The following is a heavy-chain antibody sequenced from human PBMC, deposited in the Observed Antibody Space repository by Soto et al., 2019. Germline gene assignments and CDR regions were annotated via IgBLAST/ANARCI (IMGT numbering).Heavy chain of an antibody. CDR3: ARDPPFSGILRGTPCMDV. D-gene: IGHD4-17*01. Sequence: ASVKVSCKASGYSFTTHGISWVRRAPGHGLEWMGWISAYNGDTHYVQRFQGRLTMTTDTSTSTAYMELRSLTSDDTAVYYCARDPPFSGILRGTPCMDVWGQGTTVTVSS. J-gene: IGHJ6*02. CDR2: ISAYNGDT. V-gene: IGHV1-18*04. CDR1: GYSFTTHG.